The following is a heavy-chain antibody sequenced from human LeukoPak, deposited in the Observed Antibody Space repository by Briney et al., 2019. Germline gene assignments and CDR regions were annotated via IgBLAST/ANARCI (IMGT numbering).Heavy chain of an antibody. CDR1: GFTFDDYA. D-gene: IGHD3-22*01. J-gene: IGHJ4*02. CDR2: ISWNSGSI. CDR3: ANSIYDSSGYAFFDY. Sequence: PGRSLRLSCAASGFTFDDYAMHWVRQAPGKGLEWVSGISWNSGSIGYADSVKGRFTISRDNAKNSLYLQMNSLRAEDTALYYCANSIYDSSGYAFFDYWGQGTLVTVSS. V-gene: IGHV3-9*01.